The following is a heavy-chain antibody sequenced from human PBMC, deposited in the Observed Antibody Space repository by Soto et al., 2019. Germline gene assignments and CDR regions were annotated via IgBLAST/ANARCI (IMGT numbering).Heavy chain of an antibody. CDR3: ARDTVRLQVGGNYYYILDV. CDR1: GGTFSNSA. CDR2: IMPIFRTP. V-gene: IGHV1-69*12. J-gene: IGHJ6*02. Sequence: QVQLEQSGAEVKKPGSSVKVSCKASGGTFSNSAISWVRQAPGQGLEWMGGIMPIFRTPDYAQKFQGRVTVTADESTSTAYMELSGLRSDDTAVYYCARDTVRLQVGGNYYYILDVWGQGTTVTVSS. D-gene: IGHD6-25*01.